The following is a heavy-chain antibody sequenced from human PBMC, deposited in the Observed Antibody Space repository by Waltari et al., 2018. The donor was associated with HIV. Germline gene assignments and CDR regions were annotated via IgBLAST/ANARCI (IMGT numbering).Heavy chain of an antibody. CDR3: ARSPAF. V-gene: IGHV7-4-1*02. CDR2: MNTNSGDP. Sequence: QVQLVQSGFQLKKPGASVKISCKASGYTFNNYAMHWVRQAPGHGLEWMGWMNTNSGDPTYAQGFTGRFVFSLDTSISTTYLQINSLKPEDSAVYYCARSPAFWGQGTLVIVSS. J-gene: IGHJ4*02. CDR1: GYTFNNYA.